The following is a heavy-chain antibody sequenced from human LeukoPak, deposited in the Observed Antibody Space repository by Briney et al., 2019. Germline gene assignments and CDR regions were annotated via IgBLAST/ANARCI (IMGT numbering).Heavy chain of an antibody. J-gene: IGHJ4*02. CDR2: ISGSGGST. CDR3: ARDGFSPNLAARPMR. V-gene: IGHV3-23*01. CDR1: GFTFSSYA. Sequence: GGSLRLSCAASGFTFSSYAMSWVRQAPGKGLEWVSAISGSGGSTYYADSVKGRITISRDNSKNTLYLQMNSLRAEDTAVYYCARDGFSPNLAARPMRWGQGTLVTVSS. D-gene: IGHD6-6*01.